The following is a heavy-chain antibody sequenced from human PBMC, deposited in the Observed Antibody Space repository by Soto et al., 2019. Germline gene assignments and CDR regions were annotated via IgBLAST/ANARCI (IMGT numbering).Heavy chain of an antibody. J-gene: IGHJ6*03. CDR1: GVSFSGYY. CDR3: ARGKSVYDILTGSRKKGYYYYYYMDV. V-gene: IGHV4-34*01. CDR2: INHSGST. D-gene: IGHD3-9*01. Sequence: SETLSLTCAVYGVSFSGYYWSLMRQPPGKGLEWIGEINHSGSTNYNPSLKSRVTISVDTSKNQFSLKLSSVTAADTAVYYCARGKSVYDILTGSRKKGYYYYYYMDVWGKGTTVTVSS.